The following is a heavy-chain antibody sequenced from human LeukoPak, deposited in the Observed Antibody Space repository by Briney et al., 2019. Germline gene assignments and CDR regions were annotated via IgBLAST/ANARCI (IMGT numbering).Heavy chain of an antibody. CDR1: GYSFSTYW. J-gene: IGHJ4*02. CDR3: ARQDYYDSSGLDY. Sequence: GESLKISCKGSGYSFSTYWIAWVRQMPGRGLEWMGIIYPGDSDTRYSPSFQGQVTISADKSISTAYLQWSSLKASDTAMYYCARQDYYDSSGLDYWGQGTLVTVSS. V-gene: IGHV5-51*01. D-gene: IGHD3-22*01. CDR2: IYPGDSDT.